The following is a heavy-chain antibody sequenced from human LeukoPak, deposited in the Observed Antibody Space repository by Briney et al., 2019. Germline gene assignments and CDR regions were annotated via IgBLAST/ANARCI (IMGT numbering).Heavy chain of an antibody. D-gene: IGHD6-19*01. J-gene: IGHJ4*02. V-gene: IGHV3-23*01. CDR3: AKELSGGWSFDY. Sequence: PGGSLRLSCAASGFTFSSYAMSWVHQPPGMGLEWVSGLSRSGGNTIYADSVKGRFTISRDNSENTMFLQMNSLRAEDTAVYYCAKELSGGWSFDYWGQGALVTVSS. CDR1: GFTFSSYA. CDR2: LSRSGGNT.